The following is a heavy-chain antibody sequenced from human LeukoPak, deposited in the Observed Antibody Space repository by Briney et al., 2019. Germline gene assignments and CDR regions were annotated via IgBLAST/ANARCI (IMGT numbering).Heavy chain of an antibody. J-gene: IGHJ3*02. V-gene: IGHV3-30-3*01. CDR2: ISYDGSNK. D-gene: IGHD3-10*02. Sequence: GRSLRLSCAASGFTFSSYAMHWVRQAPGKGLEWVAVISYDGSNKYYADSVKGRFTISRDNSKNTLYLQMNSLRAEDTAVYYCARGRIFGSGGDAFDIWGQGTMVTVSS. CDR1: GFTFSSYA. CDR3: ARGRIFGSGGDAFDI.